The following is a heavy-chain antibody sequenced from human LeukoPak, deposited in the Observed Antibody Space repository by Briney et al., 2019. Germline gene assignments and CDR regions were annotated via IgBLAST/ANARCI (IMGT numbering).Heavy chain of an antibody. J-gene: IGHJ3*02. Sequence: GGSLRLSCAASGFTFSSYGMHWVRQAPGKGLEWVAVIWYDGSNKYYADSVKGRFTISGDNSKNTLYLQMNSLRAEDTAAYYCAREEYYYGSGSYRGYDAFDIWGQGTMVTVSS. CDR1: GFTFSSYG. V-gene: IGHV3-33*01. D-gene: IGHD3-10*01. CDR2: IWYDGSNK. CDR3: AREEYYYGSGSYRGYDAFDI.